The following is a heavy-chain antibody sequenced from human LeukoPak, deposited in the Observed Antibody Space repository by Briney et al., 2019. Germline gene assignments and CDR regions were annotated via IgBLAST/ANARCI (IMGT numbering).Heavy chain of an antibody. CDR2: ISHSGST. V-gene: IGHV4-39*07. CDR1: GGSVSSGSYY. J-gene: IGHJ4*02. Sequence: SETLSLTCTVSGGSVSSGSYYWSWIRQPPGKGLEWIGEISHSGSTNYNPSLKSRVTISVDTSKNQFSLKLSSVTAADTAVYYCAAQYSGYVRLDYWGQGTLVTVSS. CDR3: AAQYSGYVRLDY. D-gene: IGHD5-12*01.